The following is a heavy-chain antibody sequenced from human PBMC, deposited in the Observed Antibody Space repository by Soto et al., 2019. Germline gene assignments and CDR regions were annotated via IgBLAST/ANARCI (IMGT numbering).Heavy chain of an antibody. CDR3: ARDGSIFRPHDAFDI. V-gene: IGHV1-18*01. CDR1: GYTFTSYG. Sequence: ASVKVSCKASGYTFTSYGTSWVRQAPGQGLEWMGWISAYNGNTNYAQKLQGRVTMTTDTSTSTAYMELRSLRSDDTAVYYCARDGSIFRPHDAFDIWGQGTMVTVSS. D-gene: IGHD3-9*01. J-gene: IGHJ3*02. CDR2: ISAYNGNT.